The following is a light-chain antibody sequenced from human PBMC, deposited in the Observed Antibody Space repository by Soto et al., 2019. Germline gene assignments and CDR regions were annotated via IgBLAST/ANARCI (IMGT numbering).Light chain of an antibody. CDR3: QQYVNSPYT. CDR2: DAS. CDR1: QSVSSSY. Sequence: EIVLTQSPATLSLSPGERATLSCGASQSVSSSYLAWYQQKPGLAPRLLIYDASSRATGIPDRFSGSGSGTDFTLTISRLEPEDFAVYYCQQYVNSPYTFGPGTKLEIK. J-gene: IGKJ2*01. V-gene: IGKV3D-20*01.